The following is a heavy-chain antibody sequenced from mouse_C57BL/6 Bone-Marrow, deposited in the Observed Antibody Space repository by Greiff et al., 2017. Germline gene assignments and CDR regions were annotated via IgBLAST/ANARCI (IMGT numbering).Heavy chain of an antibody. V-gene: IGHV1-55*01. J-gene: IGHJ2*01. D-gene: IGHD1-1*01. CDR3: ARANYGSRGDYDIDY. Sequence: VQLQQPGAELVKPGASVKMSCKASGYTFTGYWIHWVKQRPGQGLEWIGDIYPGSGSTSYNEKFKSKATLTVDTSSSTAYMPLSSLTSEDSAVYYCARANYGSRGDYDIDYWGQGTTLTVSS. CDR1: GYTFTGYW. CDR2: IYPGSGST.